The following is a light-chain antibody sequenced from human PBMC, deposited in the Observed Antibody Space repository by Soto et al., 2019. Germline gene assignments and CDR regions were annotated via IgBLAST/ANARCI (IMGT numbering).Light chain of an antibody. CDR2: KAS. CDR3: QQSNSYSEA. V-gene: IGKV1-5*03. CDR1: QTISSW. J-gene: IGKJ1*01. Sequence: IQLTQSPSSLSASVGDRVTITCRASQTISSWLAWYQQKPGKAPKLLIYKASTLKSGVPSRFSGSGSGTECTLTISSLQPDDFPTYYCQQSNSYSEAFGQGTK.